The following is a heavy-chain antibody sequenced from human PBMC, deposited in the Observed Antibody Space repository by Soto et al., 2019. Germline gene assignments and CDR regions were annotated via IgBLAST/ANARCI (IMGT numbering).Heavy chain of an antibody. Sequence: ASVKVSCKVSGYTLTELSMHWVRQAPGKGLEWMGGFDPEDGETIYAQKFQGRVTMTTDTSTSTAYMELRSLRSDDTAVYYCARVQAPVVASSTPPPFDHWGQGTLVTVSS. CDR1: GYTLTELS. J-gene: IGHJ4*02. V-gene: IGHV1-24*01. D-gene: IGHD2-2*01. CDR3: ARVQAPVVASSTPPPFDH. CDR2: FDPEDGET.